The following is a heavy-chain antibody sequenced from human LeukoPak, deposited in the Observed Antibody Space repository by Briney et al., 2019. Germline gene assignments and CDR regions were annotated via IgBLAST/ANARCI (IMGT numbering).Heavy chain of an antibody. CDR2: IFYSGST. D-gene: IGHD3-10*02. Sequence: PSETLSLTCTVSGGSISSRSYYWGWLRQPPGKGLELIASIFYSGSTYHNPSLKSRVTISVDTSKSQFSLKLSSVTAADTAVYFCARHPLKAYVSDWFDPWGQGTLVTVSS. CDR3: ARHPLKAYVSDWFDP. V-gene: IGHV4-39*01. CDR1: GGSISSRSYY. J-gene: IGHJ5*02.